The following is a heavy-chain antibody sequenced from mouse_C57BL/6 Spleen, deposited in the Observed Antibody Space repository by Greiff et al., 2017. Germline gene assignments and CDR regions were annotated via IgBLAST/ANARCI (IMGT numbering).Heavy chain of an antibody. Sequence: VQLQQSGPELVKPGASVKISCKASGYAFSSSWMNWVKQRPGKGLEWIGRIYPGDGDTNYNGKFKGKATLTADKSSSTAYMQLSSLTSEDSAVYFCAHYYGSSSDFDYWGQGTTLTVSS. CDR1: GYAFSSSW. J-gene: IGHJ2*01. V-gene: IGHV1-82*01. D-gene: IGHD1-1*01. CDR3: AHYYGSSSDFDY. CDR2: IYPGDGDT.